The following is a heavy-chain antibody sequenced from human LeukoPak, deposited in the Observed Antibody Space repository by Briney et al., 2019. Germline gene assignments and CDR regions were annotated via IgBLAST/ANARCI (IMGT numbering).Heavy chain of an antibody. D-gene: IGHD3-10*01. J-gene: IGHJ4*02. CDR2: ISSSGSTI. Sequence: GGSLRLSCAASGFTFSSYEMNWVRQAPGKGLEWVSYISSSGSTIYYADSVKGRFTISRDNAKNTLYLQMNSLRAEDTAVYYCARRRGVTFGDFDYWGQGTLATVSS. CDR3: ARRRGVTFGDFDY. V-gene: IGHV3-48*03. CDR1: GFTFSSYE.